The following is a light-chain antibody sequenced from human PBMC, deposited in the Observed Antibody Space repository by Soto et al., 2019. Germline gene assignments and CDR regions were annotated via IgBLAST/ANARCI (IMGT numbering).Light chain of an antibody. Sequence: EIVMTQSPATLSVSPGETATLSCRASQSVSYNLAWYQQKPGQGPRLLIYGAFSRATGIPARFSGSGSGTEFTLTISSLQSEDLSVYYCQKYKDWPPLTFGGGTKVEIK. J-gene: IGKJ4*01. CDR1: QSVSYN. V-gene: IGKV3-15*01. CDR2: GAF. CDR3: QKYKDWPPLT.